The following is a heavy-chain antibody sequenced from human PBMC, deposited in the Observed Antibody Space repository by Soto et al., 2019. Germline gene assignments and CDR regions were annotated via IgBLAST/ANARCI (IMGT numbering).Heavy chain of an antibody. Sequence: GGSLRLSCAASGFTVSSNYMSWVRQAPGKGLEWVSVIYSGGSTYYADSVKGRFTISRHNSKNTLYLQMNSLRAEDTAVYYCVRGVPAALWSDYGDYYFDYWGQGTLVTVSS. CDR1: GFTVSSNY. CDR3: VRGVPAALWSDYGDYYFDY. V-gene: IGHV3-53*04. J-gene: IGHJ4*02. CDR2: IYSGGST. D-gene: IGHD4-17*01.